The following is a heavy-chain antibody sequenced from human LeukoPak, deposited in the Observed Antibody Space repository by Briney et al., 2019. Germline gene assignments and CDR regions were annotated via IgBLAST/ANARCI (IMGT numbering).Heavy chain of an antibody. CDR3: ARDPVPYYDFWSGYRYFDY. Sequence: PGGSLRLSCAASGFSVSRNEMNRVRQAPGKGLEWVSSISGGSTYYADSRKGRFTISRDNSKNSLYLQMNSLRAEDTAVYYCARDPVPYYDFWSGYRYFDYWGQGTLVTVSS. D-gene: IGHD3-3*01. V-gene: IGHV3-38-3*01. CDR1: GFSVSRNE. J-gene: IGHJ4*02. CDR2: ISGGST.